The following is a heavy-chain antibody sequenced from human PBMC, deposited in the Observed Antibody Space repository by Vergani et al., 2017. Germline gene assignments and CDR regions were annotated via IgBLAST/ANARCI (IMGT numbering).Heavy chain of an antibody. J-gene: IGHJ5*02. CDR3: ARGGYNWKQGWFDP. D-gene: IGHD1-20*01. V-gene: IGHV4-34*01. CDR1: GGSFSGYY. Sequence: QVQLQQWGAGLLKPSETLSLTRAVYGGSFSGYYWSWIRQPPGKGLEWIGEINHSGSTNYNPSLKTRVTISVATTKNQYSLKLSSVTAADTAVYYCARGGYNWKQGWFDPWGQGTLVTVSS. CDR2: INHSGST.